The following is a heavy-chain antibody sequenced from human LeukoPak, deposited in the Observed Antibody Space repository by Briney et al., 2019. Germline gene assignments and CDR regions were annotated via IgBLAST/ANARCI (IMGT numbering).Heavy chain of an antibody. V-gene: IGHV3-21*01. CDR3: ARGGIVVVVFDY. D-gene: IGHD2-15*01. CDR2: ISSSSSSI. CDR1: GFTFSSYS. Sequence: GGSLRLSCAASGFTFSSYSMNWVRRAPGKGLEWVSSISSSSSSIYYADSVKGRFTISRDNAKNSLYLQMNSLRAEDTAVYYCARGGIVVVVFDYWGQGTLVTVSS. J-gene: IGHJ4*02.